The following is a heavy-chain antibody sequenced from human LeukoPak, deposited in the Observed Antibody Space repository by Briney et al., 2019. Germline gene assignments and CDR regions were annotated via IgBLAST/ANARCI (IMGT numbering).Heavy chain of an antibody. D-gene: IGHD3-22*01. CDR3: ARAVTYYYDSSGRVFDY. J-gene: IGHJ4*02. CDR1: GGSISSGGSY. CDR2: IYYSGST. V-gene: IGHV4-31*03. Sequence: SETLSLTCTVSGGSISSGGSYWSWIRQHPGKGLEWIGYIYYSGSTYYNPSLKSRVTISVDTSKNQFSLKLSSVTAADTAVYYCARAVTYYYDSSGRVFDYWGQGTLVTVSS.